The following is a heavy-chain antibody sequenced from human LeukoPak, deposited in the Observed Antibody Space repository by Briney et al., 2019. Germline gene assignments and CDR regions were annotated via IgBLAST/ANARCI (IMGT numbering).Heavy chain of an antibody. D-gene: IGHD5-12*01. Sequence: GASVKVSCKASGYTFTGYYMHWVRQAPGQGLEWMGWMNPNSGNTGHAQKFQGRVTFTRNTSTTTAYMELSSLTSEDTAVYYCARALVATTLYSYYYMDVWGKGTTVTVSS. CDR2: MNPNSGNT. J-gene: IGHJ6*03. V-gene: IGHV1-8*03. CDR3: ARALVATTLYSYYYMDV. CDR1: GYTFTGYY.